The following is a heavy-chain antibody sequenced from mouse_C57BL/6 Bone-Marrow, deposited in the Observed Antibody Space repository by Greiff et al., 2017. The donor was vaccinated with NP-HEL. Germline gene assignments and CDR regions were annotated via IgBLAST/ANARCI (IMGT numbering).Heavy chain of an antibody. CDR3: ARGGGPFAY. V-gene: IGHV1-81*01. CDR1: GYTFTSYG. Sequence: QVQLQQSGAELARPGASVKLSCKASGYTFTSYGISWVKQRTGQGLEWIGEIYPRSGNTYYIEKFKGKATLTADKSSSTAYMELRSLTSEDSAVYFCARGGGPFAYWGQGTLVTVSA. CDR2: IYPRSGNT. J-gene: IGHJ3*01.